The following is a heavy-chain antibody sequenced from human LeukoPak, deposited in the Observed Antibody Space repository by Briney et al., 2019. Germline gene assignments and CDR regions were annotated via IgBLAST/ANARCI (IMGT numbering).Heavy chain of an antibody. Sequence: GGSLRLSCAASGFTFSSYGMHWVRQAPGKGLEWVAVISYDGSNKYYADSVKGRFTISRDNSKNTLYLQMNSLRAEDTAVYYCARGGGSYYGAAFDIWGQGTMVTVSS. CDR1: GFTFSSYG. CDR2: ISYDGSNK. CDR3: ARGGGSYYGAAFDI. V-gene: IGHV3-30*03. J-gene: IGHJ3*02. D-gene: IGHD1-26*01.